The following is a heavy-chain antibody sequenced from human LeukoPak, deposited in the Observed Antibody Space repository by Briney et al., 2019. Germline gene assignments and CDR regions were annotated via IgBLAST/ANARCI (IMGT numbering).Heavy chain of an antibody. CDR3: ARGIQLWYADY. CDR1: GGTFSSYA. J-gene: IGHJ4*02. CDR2: IIPTFGTA. D-gene: IGHD5-18*01. V-gene: IGHV1-69*06. Sequence: SVKVSCKASGGTFSSYAISWVRQAPGQGLEWMGGIIPTFGTANYAQKFQGRVTITADKSTSTAYMELSRLRSDDTAVYYCARGIQLWYADYWGQGTLVTVSS.